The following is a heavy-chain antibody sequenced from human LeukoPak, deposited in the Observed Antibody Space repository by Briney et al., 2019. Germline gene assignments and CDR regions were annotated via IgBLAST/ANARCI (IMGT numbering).Heavy chain of an antibody. V-gene: IGHV4-61*01. CDR3: ARSVLRYFDWLSKPYYFDY. D-gene: IGHD3-9*01. CDR2: IYYSGST. J-gene: IGHJ4*02. Sequence: SETLSLTCTVSGGSVSSGSYYWSWIRQPPGKGLEWIGYIYYSGSTNYNPSLKSRLTISVDTSKNQFSLKLSSVTAADTAVYYCARSVLRYFDWLSKPYYFDYWGQGTLVTVSS. CDR1: GGSVSSGSYY.